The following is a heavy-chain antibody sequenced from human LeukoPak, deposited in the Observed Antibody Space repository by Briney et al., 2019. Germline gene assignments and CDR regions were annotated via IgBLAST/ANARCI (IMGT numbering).Heavy chain of an antibody. Sequence: GGCLRLSCAASGFTFSSYAMNWVRQAPGKGLEWVSAISGSGSSTYYGDSVKGRFTISRDNSKNTLYLQMNSLRAEDTAVYYCAKGGRYSDYWGQGTLVTVSS. D-gene: IGHD3-16*01. CDR1: GFTFSSYA. J-gene: IGHJ4*02. V-gene: IGHV3-23*01. CDR3: AKGGRYSDY. CDR2: ISGSGSST.